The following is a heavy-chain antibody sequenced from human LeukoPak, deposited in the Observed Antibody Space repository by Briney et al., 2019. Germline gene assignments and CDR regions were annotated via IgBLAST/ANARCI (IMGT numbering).Heavy chain of an antibody. CDR1: GVSISSYY. Sequence: PSETLSLTCTVSGVSISSYYWSWIRQPAGKGLEWIGRIYTSGSTNYNPSLKSRVTISVDTSKNQFSLKLSSVTAADTAVYYCARGLGYYDSSGYSANWFDPWGQGTLVTVSS. D-gene: IGHD3-22*01. V-gene: IGHV4-4*07. J-gene: IGHJ5*02. CDR3: ARGLGYYDSSGYSANWFDP. CDR2: IYTSGST.